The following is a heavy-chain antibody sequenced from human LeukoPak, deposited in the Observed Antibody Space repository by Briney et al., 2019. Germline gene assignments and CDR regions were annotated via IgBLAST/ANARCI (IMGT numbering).Heavy chain of an antibody. CDR1: GFTFSNYG. CDR3: AKDRSCSGSSCNVGS. D-gene: IGHD2-2*01. CDR2: IWYDGSNK. J-gene: IGHJ3*01. Sequence: PGRSLRLSCGASGFTFSNYGMHWVRQAPGKGLEWVAVIWYDGSNKYYADSVKGRFTISRDNSKNTLFLQMNGLRAEDTAVYYCAKDRSCSGSSCNVGSWGQGTMVTVSS. V-gene: IGHV3-33*06.